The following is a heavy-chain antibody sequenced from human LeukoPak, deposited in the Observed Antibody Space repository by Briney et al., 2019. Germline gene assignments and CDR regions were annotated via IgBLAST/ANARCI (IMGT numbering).Heavy chain of an antibody. CDR2: IYYSGST. CDR3: ARQDTSWSGYYTGYYYYYMDV. D-gene: IGHD3-3*01. J-gene: IGHJ6*03. CDR1: GGSISSSSYY. V-gene: IGHV4-39*01. Sequence: SETLSLTCTVSGGSISSSSYYWGWIRQPPGKGLEWIGSIYYSGSTYYNPSLKSRVTISVDTSKNQCSLKLSSVTAADTAVYYCARQDTSWSGYYTGYYYYYMDVWGKGTTVTVSS.